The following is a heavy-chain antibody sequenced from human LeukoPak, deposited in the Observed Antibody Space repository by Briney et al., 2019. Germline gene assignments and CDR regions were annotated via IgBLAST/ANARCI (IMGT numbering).Heavy chain of an antibody. Sequence: GGSLRLSCVASGFSFSDYYMSWIRQAPGKGLEWVSYIGSTIYYADSVKGRFTISRDNAKNSLYLQMNSLRAEDTAVYYCASLSPWTPYYMDVWGKGTTVTVSS. CDR1: GFSFSDYY. CDR2: IGSTI. J-gene: IGHJ6*03. D-gene: IGHD1-1*01. CDR3: ASLSPWTPYYMDV. V-gene: IGHV3-11*04.